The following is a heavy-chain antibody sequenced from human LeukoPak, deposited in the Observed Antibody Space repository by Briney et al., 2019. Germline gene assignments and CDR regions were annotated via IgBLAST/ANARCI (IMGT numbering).Heavy chain of an antibody. V-gene: IGHV4-61*02. CDR2: IYTSGST. D-gene: IGHD3-16*01. J-gene: IGHJ4*02. CDR1: GGSISSGFYY. Sequence: SETLSLTCTVSGGSISSGFYYWSWIRQPAGRGLEWIGRIYTSGSTNYNPSLKSRISISVDTSKNQFSLKLTSVTAADTAEYYCAREHPRGEVDDFDYWGQGTLVTVSS. CDR3: AREHPRGEVDDFDY.